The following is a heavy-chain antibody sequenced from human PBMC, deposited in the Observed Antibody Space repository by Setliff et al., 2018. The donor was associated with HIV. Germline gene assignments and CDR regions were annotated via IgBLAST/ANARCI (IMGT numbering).Heavy chain of an antibody. CDR1: GGSFSTYY. CDR3: AREGARITIFGVVTALWYFDL. J-gene: IGHJ2*01. D-gene: IGHD3-3*01. CDR2: IDHGGST. Sequence: SETLSLTCAVYGGSFSTYYWTWIRQPPGKGLEWIGEIDHGGSTNYNPSLKSRVTISLDTSKNQFSLKLSSVTAADTAVYYCAREGARITIFGVVTALWYFDLWGRGTLVTVPS. V-gene: IGHV4-34*01.